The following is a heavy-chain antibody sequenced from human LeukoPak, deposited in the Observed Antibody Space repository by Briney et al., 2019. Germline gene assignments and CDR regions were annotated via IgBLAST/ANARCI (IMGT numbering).Heavy chain of an antibody. CDR1: GFTFGDYA. D-gene: IGHD6-19*01. V-gene: IGHV3-49*03. Sequence: GGSLRLSCTASGFTFGDYAMSWFRQAPGKGLEWVGFTRSKAYGGTTEYAASVKGRFTISRDDSKSIAYLQMNSLKTEDTAVYYCTRDDSGQGYYFDYWGQGTLVTVSS. J-gene: IGHJ4*02. CDR3: TRDDSGQGYYFDY. CDR2: TRSKAYGGTT.